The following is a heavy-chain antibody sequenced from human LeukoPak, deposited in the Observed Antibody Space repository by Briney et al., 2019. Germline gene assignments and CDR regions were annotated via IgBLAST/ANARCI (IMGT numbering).Heavy chain of an antibody. CDR3: ARERDSSGCFDY. J-gene: IGHJ4*02. CDR2: ISYDGSIK. Sequence: LSLTCTVSGGSISSGGYYWSWIRQAPGKGLEWVAVISYDGSIKYYADSVKGRFTISRDNSKNTLYLQMNSLRAEDTAVYYCARERDSSGCFDYWGQGTLVTVSS. D-gene: IGHD6-19*01. CDR1: GGSISSGG. V-gene: IGHV3-30-3*01.